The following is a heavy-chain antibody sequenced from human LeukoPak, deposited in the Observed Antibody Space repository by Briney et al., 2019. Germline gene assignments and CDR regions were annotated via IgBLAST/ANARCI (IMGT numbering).Heavy chain of an antibody. J-gene: IGHJ5*02. V-gene: IGHV1-2*02. D-gene: IGHD6-13*01. CDR2: INPDSGGT. Sequence: ASVKVSCKASGYTFTGYYMHWVRQAPGQGLEWMGWINPDSGGTNYAQKFQGRVTMTRDTSISIAYIELNNLRSVDTAVYYCARAGYPSWGQGTLVTVSS. CDR3: ARAGYPS. CDR1: GYTFTGYY.